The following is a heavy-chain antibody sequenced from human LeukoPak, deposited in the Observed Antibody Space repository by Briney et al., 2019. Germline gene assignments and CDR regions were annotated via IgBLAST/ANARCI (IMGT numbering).Heavy chain of an antibody. J-gene: IGHJ4*02. Sequence: SETLSLTCAVYGGSFSGYYWSWIRQPPGKGLEWIGEINHSGSTNYNPSLKSRVTISVDTSKNQFSLKLSSVTAADTAVYYCASISSGRWGQGTLVTVSS. CDR3: ASISSGR. D-gene: IGHD3-3*02. V-gene: IGHV4-34*01. CDR2: INHSGST. CDR1: GGSFSGYY.